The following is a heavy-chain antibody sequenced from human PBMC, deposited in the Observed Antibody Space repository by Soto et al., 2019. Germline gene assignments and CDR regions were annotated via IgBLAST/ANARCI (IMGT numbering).Heavy chain of an antibody. J-gene: IGHJ4*02. CDR1: GFTFSSYG. Sequence: GGSLRLSCAASGFTFSSYGMHWVRQAPGKGLEWVAVISYDGSNKYYADSVKGRFTISRDNSKNTLYLQMNSLRAEDTAVYYCAKPRQVYRPRDSSGWQGPFDYWGQGTLVTVSS. CDR2: ISYDGSNK. CDR3: AKPRQVYRPRDSSGWQGPFDY. V-gene: IGHV3-30*18. D-gene: IGHD6-19*01.